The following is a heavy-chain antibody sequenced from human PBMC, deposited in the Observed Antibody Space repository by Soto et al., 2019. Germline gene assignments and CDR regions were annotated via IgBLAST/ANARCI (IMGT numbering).Heavy chain of an antibody. J-gene: IGHJ4*02. CDR2: ISAYNGNT. D-gene: IGHD1-26*01. Sequence: ASVKVSCKASGYTFTNYGINWVRQAPGQGLEWMGWISAYNGNTNHAQKLQGRVTMTTDTSTSTAYMELRSLRSDDTAVYYCARDVRGGNFDYWGQGTLVTVSS. CDR3: ARDVRGGNFDY. CDR1: GYTFTNYG. V-gene: IGHV1-18*01.